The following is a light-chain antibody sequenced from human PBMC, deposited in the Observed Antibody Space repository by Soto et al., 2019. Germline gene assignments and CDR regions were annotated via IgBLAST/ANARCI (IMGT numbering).Light chain of an antibody. Sequence: DIQMIQSPSSLSASVGDRVTITCRASQSISSYLNWYQQKPGKAPKLLIYATSSLQGGVPSRFSGSGSGTDFTLTISSLQREDFATYYCQQSDSSPHTFGQGTKLEIK. CDR2: ATS. CDR1: QSISSY. V-gene: IGKV1-39*01. CDR3: QQSDSSPHT. J-gene: IGKJ2*01.